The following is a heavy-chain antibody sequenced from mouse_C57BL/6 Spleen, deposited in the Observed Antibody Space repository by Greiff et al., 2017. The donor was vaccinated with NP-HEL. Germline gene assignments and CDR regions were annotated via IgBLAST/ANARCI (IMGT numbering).Heavy chain of an antibody. CDR3: TRFYYGNYYAMDY. V-gene: IGHV1-15*01. CDR1: GYTFTDYE. CDR2: IDPETGGT. D-gene: IGHD2-1*01. Sequence: QVQLQQSGAELVRPGASVTLSCKASGYTFTDYEMHWVKQTPVHGLEWIGAIDPETGGTAYNQKFKGKAILTADKSSSTAYMELRSLTSEDSAVYYCTRFYYGNYYAMDYWGQGTSVTVSS. J-gene: IGHJ4*01.